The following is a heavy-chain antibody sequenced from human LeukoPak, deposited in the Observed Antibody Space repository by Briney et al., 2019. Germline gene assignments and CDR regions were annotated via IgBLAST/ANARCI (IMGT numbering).Heavy chain of an antibody. CDR1: GGSISSSSYY. V-gene: IGHV4-39*07. Sequence: PSETLSLTCTVSGGSISSSSYYWGWIRQPPGKGLEWIGSIYYSGSTYYNPSLKSRVTISVDTSKNQFSLKLSSVTAADTAVYYCARDRARGRHDAFDIWGQGTLVTVSS. J-gene: IGHJ3*02. CDR3: ARDRARGRHDAFDI. D-gene: IGHD3-10*01. CDR2: IYYSGST.